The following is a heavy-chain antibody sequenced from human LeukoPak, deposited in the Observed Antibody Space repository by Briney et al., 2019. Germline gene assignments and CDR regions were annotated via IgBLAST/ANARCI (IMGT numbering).Heavy chain of an antibody. V-gene: IGHV3-33*06. D-gene: IGHD5/OR15-5a*01. CDR1: GFRFGEFG. J-gene: IGHJ5*02. CDR2: IWYDGSQK. Sequence: AGGSLRLSCAASGFRFGEFGLHWVRQAPGKGLEWVAVIWYDGSQKHYSDSVKGRFTISRDNSKDTLYLQMDSLRADDTAVYFCAKDIPVWPFASWGQGTVVIVS. CDR3: AKDIPVWPFAS.